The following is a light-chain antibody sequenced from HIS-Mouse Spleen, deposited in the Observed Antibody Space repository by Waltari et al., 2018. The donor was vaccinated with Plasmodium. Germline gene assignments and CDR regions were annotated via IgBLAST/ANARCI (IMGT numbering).Light chain of an antibody. J-gene: IGLJ3*02. CDR3: YSTDSSGNHRV. CDR2: EDS. V-gene: IGLV3-10*01. CDR1: ALPKKY. Sequence: SYELTQPPSVSVSPGQTARITCSGDALPKKYASWYQQKSGQAPVLVIYEDSKGPSGTPVRFSGSSSGTMATLTISGAQVEDEADYYCYSTDSSGNHRVFGGGTKLTVL.